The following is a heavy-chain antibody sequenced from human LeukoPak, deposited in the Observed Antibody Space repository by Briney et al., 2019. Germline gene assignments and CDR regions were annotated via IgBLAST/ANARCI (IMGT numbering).Heavy chain of an antibody. J-gene: IGHJ4*02. CDR1: GFTFSSYG. CDR3: AKDGQWLVGDTLYYFDY. V-gene: IGHV3-30*18. CDR2: ISYDGSNR. Sequence: GRSLRLSCAASGFTFSSYGMHWVRQAPGKGLEWVAVISYDGSNRYHAVSVKGRFTIFRDNSKNTLYLQMNSLRAEDTAVYYCAKDGQWLVGDTLYYFDYWGQGTLVTVSS. D-gene: IGHD6-19*01.